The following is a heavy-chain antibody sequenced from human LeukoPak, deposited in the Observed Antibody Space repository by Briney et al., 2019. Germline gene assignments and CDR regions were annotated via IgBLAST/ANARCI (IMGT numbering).Heavy chain of an antibody. CDR2: ISYDGSNK. J-gene: IGHJ3*02. CDR3: AKSLYYDSSGYYYHAFDI. Sequence: PGGSLRLSCAASGFTFSSYGMHWVRQAPGKGLEWVAVISYDGSNKYYEDSVKGRFTISRDNSKNTLYLQMNSLRAEDTAVYYCAKSLYYDSSGYYYHAFDIWGQGTMVTVSS. D-gene: IGHD3-22*01. CDR1: GFTFSSYG. V-gene: IGHV3-30*18.